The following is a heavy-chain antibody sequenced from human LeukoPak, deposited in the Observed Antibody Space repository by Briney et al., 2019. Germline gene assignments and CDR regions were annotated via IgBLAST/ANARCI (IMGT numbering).Heavy chain of an antibody. D-gene: IGHD6-6*01. V-gene: IGHV3-15*01. Sequence: GGSLRLSCAASGFTFSNAWMSWVRQAPGKGLEWVGRIKSKTDGGTTDYAAPVKGRFTISRDDSKKTLYLQMNSLKTEDTAVYYCTTEAAAARPGYYYYMDVWGKGTTVTVSS. CDR3: TTEAAAARPGYYYYMDV. CDR1: GFTFSNAW. CDR2: IKSKTDGGTT. J-gene: IGHJ6*03.